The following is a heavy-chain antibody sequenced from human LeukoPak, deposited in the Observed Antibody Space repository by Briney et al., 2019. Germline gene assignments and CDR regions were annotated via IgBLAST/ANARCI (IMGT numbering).Heavy chain of an antibody. V-gene: IGHV1-24*01. CDR3: ATVLWFGEQLPIDAFDI. CDR2: FDPEDGET. D-gene: IGHD3-10*01. Sequence: ASVKVSCKVSGYTLTELSMHWVRQAPGKGLEWMGGFDPEDGETIYAQKFQGRVTMTEDTSTDTAYMELSSLRSEDTAVYYCATVLWFGEQLPIDAFDIWGQGTMVTVSS. J-gene: IGHJ3*02. CDR1: GYTLTELS.